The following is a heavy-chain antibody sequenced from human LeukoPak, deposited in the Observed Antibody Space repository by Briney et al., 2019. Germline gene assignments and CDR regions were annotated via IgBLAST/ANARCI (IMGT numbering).Heavy chain of an antibody. Sequence: GGSLRLSCAASGFTFSDYSMNWVRQAPGKGLEWVSYISSSSYTIYYADSVKGRFTISRDNAKNSLYLQMNSLRAEDTAVYYCARDRGIVGAVEYFDYWGQGTLVTVSS. J-gene: IGHJ4*02. V-gene: IGHV3-48*04. CDR1: GFTFSDYS. CDR2: ISSSSYTI. CDR3: ARDRGIVGAVEYFDY. D-gene: IGHD1-26*01.